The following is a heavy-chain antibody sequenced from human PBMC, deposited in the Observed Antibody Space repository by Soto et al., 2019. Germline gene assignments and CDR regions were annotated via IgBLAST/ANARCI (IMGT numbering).Heavy chain of an antibody. CDR3: AREGGIVGATAADY. CDR1: GGSISSGGYY. J-gene: IGHJ4*02. CDR2: IYYSGST. V-gene: IGHV4-31*03. D-gene: IGHD1-26*01. Sequence: QVQLQESGPGLVKPSQTLSLTCTVSGGSISSGGYYWSWIRQHPGKGLEWIGYIYYSGSTYYNPSLKSRVTISVDTSKYQFSLKLSSVTAADTAVYHCAREGGIVGATAADYWGQGTLVTVSS.